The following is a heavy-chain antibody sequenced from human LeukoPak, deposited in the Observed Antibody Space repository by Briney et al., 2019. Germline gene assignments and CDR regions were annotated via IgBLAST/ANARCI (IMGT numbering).Heavy chain of an antibody. CDR1: RFTLRRDA. J-gene: IGHJ4*02. CDR2: ISETGAAT. CDR3: AKDYPTVTPAYAVGDIY. Sequence: GGSPRLSRTVSRFTLRRDAMNSVRQAPGEGLGWGSAISETGAATYYADSVRGRFTISRDSSRNTLFLQIGSLRAQGTARIYVAKDYPTVTPAYAVGDIYWGQGTLVTVSS. D-gene: IGHD4-17*01. V-gene: IGHV3-23*01.